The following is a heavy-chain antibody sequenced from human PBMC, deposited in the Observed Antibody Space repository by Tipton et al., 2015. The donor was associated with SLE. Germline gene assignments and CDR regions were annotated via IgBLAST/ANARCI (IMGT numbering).Heavy chain of an antibody. CDR2: IYTSGST. J-gene: IGHJ6*03. V-gene: IGHV4-61*02. CDR3: ARDSVGLVDNYHYYYMDV. CDR1: GGSISSGSYY. Sequence: TLSLTCTVSGGSISSGSYYWSWIRQPAGKGLEWIGRIYTSGSTNYNPSLKSRVTISLDASKNQFSLKLSSVTAADTAVYYCARDSVGLVDNYHYYYMDVWGKGTTVTISS. D-gene: IGHD1-26*01.